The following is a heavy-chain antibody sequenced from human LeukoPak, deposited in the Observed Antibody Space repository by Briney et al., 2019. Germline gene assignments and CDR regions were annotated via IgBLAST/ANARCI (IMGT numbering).Heavy chain of an antibody. Sequence: SQTLSLTCTVSGGSISSGGYYWSWIRQHPGKGLEWIGYIYYSGSTYYNPSLKSRVTISVDTSKNQFSLKLSSVTAADTAVYYCARVRPYSGSYWDAFDIWGQGTMVTVSS. V-gene: IGHV4-31*03. D-gene: IGHD1-26*01. CDR1: GGSISSGGYY. J-gene: IGHJ3*02. CDR3: ARVRPYSGSYWDAFDI. CDR2: IYYSGST.